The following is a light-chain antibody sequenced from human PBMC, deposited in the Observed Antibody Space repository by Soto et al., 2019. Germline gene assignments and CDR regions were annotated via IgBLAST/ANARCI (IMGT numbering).Light chain of an antibody. CDR3: QRYNNWPRT. Sequence: EIVMTQSPATLSLSPGERATLSCRASQSIGSSLSWYQQKPGQNPRLLIYGASTRATGVQGRFSGSGSGTEFTLTISSLQSEDFAVYYCQRYNNWPRTFGGGTKVEIK. V-gene: IGKV3-15*01. J-gene: IGKJ4*02. CDR1: QSIGSS. CDR2: GAS.